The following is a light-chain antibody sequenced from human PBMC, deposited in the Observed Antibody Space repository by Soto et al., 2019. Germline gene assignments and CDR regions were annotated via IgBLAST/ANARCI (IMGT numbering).Light chain of an antibody. J-gene: IGLJ2*01. CDR3: QSYDSSLSGLV. CDR1: SSNIGAGYD. V-gene: IGLV1-40*01. Sequence: QPVLTQPPSVSGAPGQRVTISCTGSSSNIGAGYDVHWYQQLPGTAPKLLIYGNSNRPSGVPDRFSGSKSGTSASLAITGLQAEDEADYYCQSYDSSLSGLVFGVGTKLTVL. CDR2: GNS.